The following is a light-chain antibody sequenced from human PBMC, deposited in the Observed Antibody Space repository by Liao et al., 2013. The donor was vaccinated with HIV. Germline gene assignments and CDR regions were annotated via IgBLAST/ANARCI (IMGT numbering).Light chain of an antibody. V-gene: IGLV3-21*01. CDR2: YDN. J-gene: IGLJ3*02. CDR1: NIGDKS. Sequence: SYELIQPPSVSVAPGQTARITCGGDNIGDKSVHWYQQRPGQAPVLLIYYDNDRPSGTPERFSGSTSGNTATLTISRVEAGDEADYYCQVWDTGNDHPRVFGGGTKLSVL. CDR3: QVWDTGNDHPRV.